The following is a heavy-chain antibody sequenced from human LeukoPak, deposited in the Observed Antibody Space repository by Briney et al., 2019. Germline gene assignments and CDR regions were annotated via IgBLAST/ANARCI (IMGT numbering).Heavy chain of an antibody. V-gene: IGHV4-34*01. CDR2: INHSGST. D-gene: IGHD4-11*01. CDR1: GFTFSSYS. J-gene: IGHJ4*02. Sequence: GSLRLSCAASGFTFSSYSMNWVRQAPGKGLEWIGEINHSGSTNYNPSLKSRVTISVDTSKNQFSLKLSSVTAADTAVYYCARGYSNVDYWGQGTLVTVSS. CDR3: ARGYSNVDY.